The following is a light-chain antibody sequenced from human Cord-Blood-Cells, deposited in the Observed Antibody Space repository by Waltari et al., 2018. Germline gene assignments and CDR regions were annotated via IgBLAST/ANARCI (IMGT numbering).Light chain of an antibody. Sequence: QSALTQPASVSGSPGQSITISCTGTSSDVGSYKLVSWYQQHPGKAPKLMIYEGSKRPAGFAKRFSGSKSGNTASLTISGLQAEDEADYYCCSYAGSSTYVFGTGTKVTVL. CDR2: EGS. V-gene: IGLV2-23*01. CDR3: CSYAGSSTYV. J-gene: IGLJ1*01. CDR1: SSDVGSYKL.